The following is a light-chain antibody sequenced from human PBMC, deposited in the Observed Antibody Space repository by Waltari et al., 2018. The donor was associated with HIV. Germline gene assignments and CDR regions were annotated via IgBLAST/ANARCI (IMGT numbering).Light chain of an antibody. J-gene: IGLJ1*01. Sequence: QSALTQPASVSGSPGQSLTISRTGTSSDIGYYYSVSWYQQHPGQAPKLMIYEVNDRPSGISNRFSGSKSGNTASLTISGLQAEDEADYYCSSHTTSSTLYVFGTGTKVTVL. CDR1: SSDIGYYYS. V-gene: IGLV2-14*01. CDR2: EVN. CDR3: SSHTTSSTLYV.